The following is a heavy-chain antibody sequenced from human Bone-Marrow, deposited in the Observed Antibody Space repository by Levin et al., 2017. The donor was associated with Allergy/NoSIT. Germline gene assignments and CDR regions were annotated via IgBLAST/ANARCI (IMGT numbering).Heavy chain of an antibody. CDR1: GIIFSDYY. J-gene: IGHJ3*01. CDR2: ISSSGGSI. CDR3: ARIMYGTDAFDL. Sequence: GGSLRLSCAASGIIFSDYYMTWIRQAPGKGLEWVSYISSSGGSIYYSDSVKGRFTISRDNTKNSLYLQMNTLRAEDTAVYYCARIMYGTDAFDLWGLGTMVTVSS. D-gene: IGHD2-8*01. V-gene: IGHV3-11*01.